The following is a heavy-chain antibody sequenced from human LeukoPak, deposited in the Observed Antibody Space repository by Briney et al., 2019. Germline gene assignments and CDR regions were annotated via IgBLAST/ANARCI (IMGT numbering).Heavy chain of an antibody. J-gene: IGHJ3*02. D-gene: IGHD3-16*01. V-gene: IGHV4-4*09. CDR3: ARLVARLGAFDI. CDR2: IYTSGST. Sequence: SETLSLTCTVSGGSISSYYWSWIRQPPGKGLEWIGYIYTSGSTNYNPSLKSRVTISVDTSKNQFSLKLSSVTAADTAVYYCARLVARLGAFDIWGQGTMVTVSS. CDR1: GGSISSYY.